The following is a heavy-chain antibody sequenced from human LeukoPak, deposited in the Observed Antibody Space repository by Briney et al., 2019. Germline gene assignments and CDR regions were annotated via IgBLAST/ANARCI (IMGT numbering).Heavy chain of an antibody. CDR3: TTDPSSPYYYGMDV. V-gene: IGHV3-15*01. Sequence: GGSLRLSCAASGFTFSNAWMSWVRQAPGKGPEWVGRIKSKTDGGTTDYAAPVKGRFTISRDDSKNTLYLQMNSLKTEDTAVYYCTTDPSSPYYYGMDVWGQGTTVTVSS. D-gene: IGHD6-6*01. CDR2: IKSKTDGGTT. J-gene: IGHJ6*02. CDR1: GFTFSNAW.